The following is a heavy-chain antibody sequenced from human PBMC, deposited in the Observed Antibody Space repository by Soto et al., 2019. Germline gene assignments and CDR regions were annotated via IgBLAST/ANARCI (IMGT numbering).Heavy chain of an antibody. CDR3: ARESHDMLTGPPWVWYFDL. CDR1: GGSFSGYY. Sequence: QVQLQKWGAGPLRPLETLSLTCGVSGGSFSGYYWAWIRQSPGKGLEWIGEINDRGSINYNPSLKSRVSISVDTSKNHYSLNLRSVPAADTAVYYCARESHDMLTGPPWVWYFDLWGRGTLVTVSS. V-gene: IGHV4-34*01. D-gene: IGHD3-9*01. CDR2: INDRGSI. J-gene: IGHJ2*01.